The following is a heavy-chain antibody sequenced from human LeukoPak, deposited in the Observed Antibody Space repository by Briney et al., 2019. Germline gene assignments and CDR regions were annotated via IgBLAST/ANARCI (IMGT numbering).Heavy chain of an antibody. CDR1: SGSFSGYY. J-gene: IGHJ4*02. D-gene: IGHD6-13*01. V-gene: IGHV4-34*01. CDR2: INHSGST. Sequence: KSSETLSLTCAVYSGSFSGYYWSWIRQPPGKGLEWIGEINHSGSTNYNPSLKSRVTISVDTSKNQFSLKLSSGTAADTAVYYCARVPRRIAAADYWGQGTLVTVSS. CDR3: ARVPRRIAAADY.